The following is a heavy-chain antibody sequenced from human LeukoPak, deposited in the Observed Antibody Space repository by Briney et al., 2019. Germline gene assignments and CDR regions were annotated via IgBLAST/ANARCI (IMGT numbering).Heavy chain of an antibody. D-gene: IGHD4-17*01. Sequence: TSETLSLTCAVYGGSFSGYYWSWIRQPPGKGLEWIGEINHSGSTNYNPSLKSRVTISVDTSKNQFSLKLSSVTAADTAVYYCARDIYGDYFDYWGQGTLVTVSS. CDR3: ARDIYGDYFDY. CDR1: GGSFSGYY. J-gene: IGHJ4*02. V-gene: IGHV4-34*01. CDR2: INHSGST.